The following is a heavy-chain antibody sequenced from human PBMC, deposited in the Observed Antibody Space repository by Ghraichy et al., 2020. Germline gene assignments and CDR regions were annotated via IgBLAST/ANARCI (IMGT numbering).Heavy chain of an antibody. V-gene: IGHV4-59*01. CDR1: GGSISSYY. J-gene: IGHJ5*02. CDR3: ARGDIGVVPAAKNWFDP. D-gene: IGHD2-2*01. CDR2: IYYSGST. Sequence: SETLSLTCTVSGGSISSYYWSWIRQPPGKGLGWIGYIYYSGSTNYNPSLKSRVTISVDTSKNQFSLKLSSVTAADTAVYYCARGDIGVVPAAKNWFDPWGQGTLVTVSS.